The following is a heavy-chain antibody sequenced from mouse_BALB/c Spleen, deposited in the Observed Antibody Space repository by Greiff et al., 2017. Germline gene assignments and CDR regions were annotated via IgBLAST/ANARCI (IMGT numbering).Heavy chain of an antibody. J-gene: IGHJ2*01. Sequence: EVQRVESGGDLVKPGGSLKLSCAASGFTFSSYGMSWVRQTPDKRLEWVAEISSGGSYTYYPDTVTGRFTISRDNAKNTLYLEMSSLRSEDTAMYYCATGYVSYFDYWGQGTTLTVSS. CDR2: ISSGGSYT. V-gene: IGHV5-9-4*01. D-gene: IGHD3-2*02. CDR3: ATGYVSYFDY. CDR1: GFTFSSYG.